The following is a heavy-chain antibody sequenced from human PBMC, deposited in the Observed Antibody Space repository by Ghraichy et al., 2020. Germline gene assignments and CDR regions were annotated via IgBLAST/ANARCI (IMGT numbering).Heavy chain of an antibody. CDR3: AKELVVVAATPYYYFDY. D-gene: IGHD2-15*01. V-gene: IGHV3-30*02. CDR1: GFTFSSYG. J-gene: IGHJ4*02. CDR2: IRYDGSNK. Sequence: GGSLRLSCAASGFTFSSYGMHWVRQAPGKGLEWVAFIRYDGSNKYYADSVKGRFTISRDNSKNTLYLQMNSLRAEDTAVYYCAKELVVVAATPYYYFDYWGQGTLVTVSS.